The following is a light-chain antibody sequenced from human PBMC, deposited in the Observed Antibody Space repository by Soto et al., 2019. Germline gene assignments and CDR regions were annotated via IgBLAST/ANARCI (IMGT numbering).Light chain of an antibody. CDR2: EGH. CDR1: SGYVGTYSL. Sequence: QSALAQPASVSGSPGQSITISCTGASGYVGTYSLVSWYQQHPGKAPKVVIYEGHKRPSGVPDRFSGSTSVNTASLTISGLQTDDEADYYCCSYTVSGTYVFGTGTQLTVL. V-gene: IGLV2-23*01. J-gene: IGLJ1*01. CDR3: CSYTVSGTYV.